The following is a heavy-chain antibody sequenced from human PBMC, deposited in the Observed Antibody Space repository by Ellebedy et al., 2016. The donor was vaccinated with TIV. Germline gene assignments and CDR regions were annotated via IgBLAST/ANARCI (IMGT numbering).Heavy chain of an antibody. J-gene: IGHJ4*02. CDR1: GGSISSYY. CDR2: IYYSGST. CDR3: AREFCSSTSCHFDY. Sequence: SETLSLTXTVSGGSISSYYWSWIRQPPGKGLEWIGYIYYSGSTNYNPSLKSRVIISVDTSKNQFSLKLSSVTAADTAVYYCAREFCSSTSCHFDYWGQGTLVTVSS. D-gene: IGHD2-2*01. V-gene: IGHV4-59*01.